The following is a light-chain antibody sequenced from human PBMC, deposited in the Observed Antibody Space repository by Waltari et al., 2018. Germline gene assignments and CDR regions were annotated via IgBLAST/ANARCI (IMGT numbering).Light chain of an antibody. V-gene: IGKV3-20*01. J-gene: IGKJ2*01. Sequence: EIVLTRSPGTLSLSRGERATLSCRASQSVSSSYLAWYQQRPGQAPRLLLYLTSIRATGIPDRFSGSGSGTDFTLTISRLEPEDFAVYYCHQYETLPSTFGQGTKLEIK. CDR1: QSVSSSY. CDR3: HQYETLPST. CDR2: LTS.